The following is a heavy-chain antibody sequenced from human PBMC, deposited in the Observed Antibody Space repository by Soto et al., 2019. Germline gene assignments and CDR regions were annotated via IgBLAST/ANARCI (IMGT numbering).Heavy chain of an antibody. J-gene: IGHJ4*02. V-gene: IGHV3-30*03. D-gene: IGHD3-16*01. CDR2: LSFDGSNK. Sequence: QVQLVESGGGVVQPGRSLRLSCAASGFTFSTYGIHWVRQAPGKGLEWVAVLSFDGSNKYYADSVKGRFTISRDNSKNTLYLVMNSLRAEDTAVYYCALVRGRWSDVDYWGQGTLVTVSS. CDR1: GFTFSTYG. CDR3: ALVRGRWSDVDY.